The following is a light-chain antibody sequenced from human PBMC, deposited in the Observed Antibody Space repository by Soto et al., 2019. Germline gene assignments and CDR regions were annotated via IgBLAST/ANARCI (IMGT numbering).Light chain of an antibody. CDR3: QQLNSYPIT. CDR2: AAS. V-gene: IGKV1-9*01. Sequence: DIQMTQSPSTLSASVGDRVTITCRASQDISTSLAWYQQKPGKVPNLLIYAASTLQSGVPSRFSGSGSGPEFTLTISSLQPEDFATYYCQQLNSYPITFGQGTRLEIK. CDR1: QDISTS. J-gene: IGKJ5*01.